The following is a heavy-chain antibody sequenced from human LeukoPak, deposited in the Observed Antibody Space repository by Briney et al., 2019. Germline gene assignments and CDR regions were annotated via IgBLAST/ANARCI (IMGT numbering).Heavy chain of an antibody. V-gene: IGHV3-7*01. D-gene: IGHD6-13*01. J-gene: IGHJ4*02. CDR2: IRQDESEK. CDR3: AKGPRNNYGTTWYDY. Sequence: GGSLRLSCAASGFTFSSYWMSWVRQAPGKGLEWVASIRQDESEKYYVDSVKGRITITRGDAKNSLYLQMNSLRAEDTAIYYYAKGPRNNYGTTWYDYWGQGTLVTVSS. CDR1: GFTFSSYW.